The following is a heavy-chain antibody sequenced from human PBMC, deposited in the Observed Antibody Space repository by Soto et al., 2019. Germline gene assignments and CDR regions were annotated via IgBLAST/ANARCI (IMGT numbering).Heavy chain of an antibody. D-gene: IGHD3-16*02. CDR1: GGSINSGDYH. V-gene: IGHV4-30-4*01. Sequence: QVQLLESGPGLVKPSQTLSLTCTVSGGSINSGDYHWSWIRQSPGKGLEWIGAIYYSGSTYYNPSLKSRIRISVDTSKNQFSLKVNSVTASDTAVYYRARDYRVPSAGAMDVLGQGTTVTVSS. CDR3: ARDYRVPSAGAMDV. J-gene: IGHJ6*02. CDR2: IYYSGST.